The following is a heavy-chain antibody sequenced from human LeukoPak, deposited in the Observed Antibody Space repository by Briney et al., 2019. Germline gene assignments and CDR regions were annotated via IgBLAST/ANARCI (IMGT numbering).Heavy chain of an antibody. CDR2: IWNSGST. CDR1: GDSISSRTYY. J-gene: IGHJ4*02. CDR3: ARGGNRFGGFYFDY. D-gene: IGHD3-10*01. Sequence: ASQTLSLTCSVSGDSISSRTYYWTWIRQHPEKGLEWIGYIWNSGSTNYNPSLKSRVTISVDTSKNQSSLKLTSVTAADTAVYYCARGGNRFGGFYFDYWGQGIQVIVSS. V-gene: IGHV4-31*03.